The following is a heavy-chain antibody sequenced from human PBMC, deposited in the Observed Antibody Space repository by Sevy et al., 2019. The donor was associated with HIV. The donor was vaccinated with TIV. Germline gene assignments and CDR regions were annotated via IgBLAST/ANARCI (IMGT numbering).Heavy chain of an antibody. CDR2: ISSSSNYI. Sequence: GGSLRLSCAASGFTFSSYNMNWVRQPPGKGLEWVSSISSSSNYITYADSVKGRFTISRDNAKNSLYLEMNTLRAEDTAVYYCARVVAYCSGGTCFPGYYYGMDVWGQGTTVIVSS. CDR3: ARVVAYCSGGTCFPGYYYGMDV. V-gene: IGHV3-21*01. CDR1: GFTFSSYN. D-gene: IGHD2-15*01. J-gene: IGHJ6*02.